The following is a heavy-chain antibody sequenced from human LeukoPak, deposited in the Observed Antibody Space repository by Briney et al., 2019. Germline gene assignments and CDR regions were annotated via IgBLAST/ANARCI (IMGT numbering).Heavy chain of an antibody. J-gene: IGHJ3*02. CDR1: GGSISSYY. D-gene: IGHD6-13*01. CDR3: ASLIAATDAFDI. V-gene: IGHV4-59*05. Sequence: SETLSLTCTVSGGSISSYYRTWIRRPPGKGLEWIGSIYYSGSTYYNPSLKSRVTISVDTSENQFSLKLNSVTATDTAVYYCASLIAATDAFDIWGQGTMVTVSS. CDR2: IYYSGST.